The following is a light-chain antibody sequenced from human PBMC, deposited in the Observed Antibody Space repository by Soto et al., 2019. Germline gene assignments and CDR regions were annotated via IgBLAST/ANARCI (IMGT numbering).Light chain of an antibody. V-gene: IGLV2-8*01. Sequence: QSALTQPASASGSAGESVAISCTGTSSDIGGYNFVSWYQQHPGKAPRLMIYEVTKRPSGVPDRFSGSKSGNTATLIVSGLQAEDEADYYCSSHGGSNNPFVFGTGTKVTV. CDR2: EVT. J-gene: IGLJ1*01. CDR3: SSHGGSNNPFV. CDR1: SSDIGGYNF.